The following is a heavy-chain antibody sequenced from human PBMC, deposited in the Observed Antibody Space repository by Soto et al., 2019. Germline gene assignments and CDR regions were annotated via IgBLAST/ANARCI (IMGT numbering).Heavy chain of an antibody. CDR1: GGTFSSYA. Sequence: QVQLVQSGAEVKKPGSSVKVSCKAPGGTFSSYAISWVRQAPGQGLEWMGGIIPIFGTAKYAQKFQGRVTMTADASTSTGYMELSSLRSEDTAVYYCARSQGGSSSLDIYYYYYYGMDVWGQWTTVTVSS. V-gene: IGHV1-69*01. CDR2: IIPIFGTA. J-gene: IGHJ6*02. D-gene: IGHD2-15*01. CDR3: ARSQGGSSSLDIYYYYYYGMDV.